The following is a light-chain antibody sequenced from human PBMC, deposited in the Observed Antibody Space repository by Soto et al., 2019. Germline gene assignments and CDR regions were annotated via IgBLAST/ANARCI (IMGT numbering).Light chain of an antibody. CDR3: QQYDNSPLT. CDR2: GAS. CDR1: QSVSSSY. V-gene: IGKV3-20*01. J-gene: IGKJ4*02. Sequence: EIVLTQSPGTLSLSPGERATLSCRASQSVSSSYLAWYRQKPGQAPRLLIYGASSRATGIPDRFSGSGSGTDFTLTISRLEPEDCAVYYGQQYDNSPLTFGGGTKVEIK.